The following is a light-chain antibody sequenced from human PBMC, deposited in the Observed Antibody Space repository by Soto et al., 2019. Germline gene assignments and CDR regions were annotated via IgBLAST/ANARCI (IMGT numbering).Light chain of an antibody. Sequence: EIVLTQSPATLSLSPGERATLSCRASPSVSSYLAWYQQKPGQAPRLLIYDASNRATGIPARFSGSRSGTDFTITISSLEPEDFTVYYCQQRSNWPPFTFGQGTRLEIK. CDR2: DAS. CDR1: PSVSSY. J-gene: IGKJ5*01. CDR3: QQRSNWPPFT. V-gene: IGKV3-11*01.